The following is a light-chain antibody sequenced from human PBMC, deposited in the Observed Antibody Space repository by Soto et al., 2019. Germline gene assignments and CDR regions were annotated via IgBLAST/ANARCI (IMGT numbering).Light chain of an antibody. V-gene: IGLV1-40*01. CDR1: SSNIGAGYD. CDR2: GNG. J-gene: IGLJ2*01. Sequence: QSVLTQPPSVSGAPGQRVTISCTGSSSNIGAGYDVHWYQQLPGTAPKLLIYGNGNRPSGVPDRFSGSKSGTSASLAITGLQADDEADYYCQSYDSSLSGSRVFGGGTKLTVL. CDR3: QSYDSSLSGSRV.